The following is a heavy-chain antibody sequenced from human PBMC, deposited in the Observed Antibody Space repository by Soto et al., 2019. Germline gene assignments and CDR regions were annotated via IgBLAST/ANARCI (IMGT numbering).Heavy chain of an antibody. V-gene: IGHV4-59*08. CDR1: GGSLSSYY. D-gene: IGHD1-20*01. Sequence: SETLSLTCTVSGGSLSSYYWSWIRQPPGKGLEWIGYIYYSGNTKYSPSLKSRVSVSVDTSKSQFSLKLSAVTAADTAVYYCATSQKGYNWNYFDHWGQGALVTVSS. CDR2: IYYSGNT. CDR3: ATSQKGYNWNYFDH. J-gene: IGHJ4*02.